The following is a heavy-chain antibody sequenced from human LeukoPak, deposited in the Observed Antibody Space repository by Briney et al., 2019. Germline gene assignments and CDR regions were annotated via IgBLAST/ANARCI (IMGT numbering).Heavy chain of an antibody. CDR3: ARDPFPSYCSGGSCYSAF. CDR2: INSDGSST. Sequence: GGSLRLSCAASGFTFITYWMHWVRQTPGKGLVWVSRINSDGSSTTYADSVKGRFTISRDNAKNTLYLQMNSLRAVDTAVYYCARDPFPSYCSGGSCYSAFWGQGTLVTVSS. J-gene: IGHJ4*02. D-gene: IGHD2-15*01. V-gene: IGHV3-74*01. CDR1: GFTFITYW.